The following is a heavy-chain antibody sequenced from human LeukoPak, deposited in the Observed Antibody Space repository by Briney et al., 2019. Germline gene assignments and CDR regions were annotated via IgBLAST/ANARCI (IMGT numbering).Heavy chain of an antibody. CDR1: GFTFDDYA. J-gene: IGHJ3*02. V-gene: IGHV3-9*01. Sequence: GRSLRLSCAAFGFTFDDYAMHWVRQAPGKGLEWVSGISWNSGSIGYADSVKGRFTISRDNAKNSLYLQMNSLRAEDTALYYCARDMANDAFDIWGQGTMVTVSS. CDR3: ARDMANDAFDI. CDR2: ISWNSGSI.